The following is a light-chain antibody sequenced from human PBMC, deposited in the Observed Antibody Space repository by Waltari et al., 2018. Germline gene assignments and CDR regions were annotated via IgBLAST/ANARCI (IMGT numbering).Light chain of an antibody. CDR1: QGITNY. CDR3: QEYKSAPFT. J-gene: IGKJ3*01. Sequence: DIQMTQSPSSLSASVGDRVSITCRASQGITNYLDWYQQKPGAVPKLLLYAASPLQSGIPSRFSGSGSGTDFTLTIASLQPEDVATYFCQEYKSAPFTFGPGTKVDL. CDR2: AAS. V-gene: IGKV1-27*01.